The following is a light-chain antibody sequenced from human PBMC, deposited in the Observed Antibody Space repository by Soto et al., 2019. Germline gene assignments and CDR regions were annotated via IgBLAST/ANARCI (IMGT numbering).Light chain of an antibody. Sequence: QPVLTQPPSVSGAPGQRVTISCTGSSSNTGAGYDVHWYQQLPGTAPKLLIYRNTNRPSGVPDRFSGSKSGTSASLAITGLQAEDEGDYYCQSYDGSLSGSVFGGGTKLTVL. CDR1: SSNTGAGYD. J-gene: IGLJ2*01. V-gene: IGLV1-40*01. CDR2: RNT. CDR3: QSYDGSLSGSV.